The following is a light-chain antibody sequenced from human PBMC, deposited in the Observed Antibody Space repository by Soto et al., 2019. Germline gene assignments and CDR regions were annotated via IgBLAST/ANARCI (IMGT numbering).Light chain of an antibody. V-gene: IGLV2-14*03. CDR3: SSYRTNGTLYV. J-gene: IGLJ1*01. CDR2: EVS. Sequence: QSALTQPASVSGSPGQSIAISCTGTSSDVGSYNSVSWYQQHPGKAPKLMMYEVSNRPSGVSNRFSGSKSGNTASLTISGLQAEDEGDYYCSSYRTNGTLYVFXTGTKVTVL. CDR1: SSDVGSYNS.